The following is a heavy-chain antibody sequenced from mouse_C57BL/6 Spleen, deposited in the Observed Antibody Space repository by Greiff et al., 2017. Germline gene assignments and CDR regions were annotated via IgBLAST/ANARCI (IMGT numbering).Heavy chain of an antibody. J-gene: IGHJ3*01. V-gene: IGHV1-69*01. CDR1: GYTFTSYW. CDR2: IYPSDSYT. D-gene: IGHD2-3*01. Sequence: QVQLQQPGAELVMPGASVKLSCKASGYTFTSYWMHWVKQRPGQGLEWIGEIYPSDSYTNYNQKFKGKSTLTVDKSSSTAYMQLSSLTSEDSAVYYCARYDGPFAYWGQGTLVTVSA. CDR3: ARYDGPFAY.